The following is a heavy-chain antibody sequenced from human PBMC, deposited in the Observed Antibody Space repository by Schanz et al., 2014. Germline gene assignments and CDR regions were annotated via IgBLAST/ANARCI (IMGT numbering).Heavy chain of an antibody. Sequence: EVQLVESGGGMVQPGGSLRLSCAASGFTFSTYYMNWVRQAPGKGLEWVSSISSSSSYISYADSVKGRFTISRDNAKNSLYLQMNSLRAEDTAVYDCARPSDSSWYMDVWGKGTTVTVSS. CDR2: ISSSSSYI. D-gene: IGHD2-21*02. CDR1: GFTFSTYY. V-gene: IGHV3-21*01. J-gene: IGHJ6*03. CDR3: ARPSDSSWYMDV.